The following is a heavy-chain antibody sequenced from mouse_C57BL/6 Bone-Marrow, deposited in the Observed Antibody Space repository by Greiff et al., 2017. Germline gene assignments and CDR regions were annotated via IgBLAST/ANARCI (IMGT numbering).Heavy chain of an antibody. V-gene: IGHV14-3*02. J-gene: IGHJ2*01. CDR1: GFNIKDTY. CDR3: ASTTVVYFDY. CDR2: IDPANGNT. D-gene: IGHD1-1*01. Sequence: EVQRVESGAELVKPGASVKLSCTASGFNIKDTYMHWVKQRPEQGLEWIGRIDPANGNTKYDPKFQGKATITADTSSNTAYLQLSSLTSEDTAVYYCASTTVVYFDYWGQGTTLTVSS.